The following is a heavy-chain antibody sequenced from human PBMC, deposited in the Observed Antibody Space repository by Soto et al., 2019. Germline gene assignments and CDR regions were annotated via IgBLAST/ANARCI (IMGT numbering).Heavy chain of an antibody. CDR3: ARDLAAAPNEESPRFDP. CDR1: GYTFTSYY. Sequence: QVQLVQSGAEVKKPGASEKVSCKASGYTFTSYYMHWVRQAPGQGLEWMGIINPSGGSTSYAQKFQGRVTMTRDTSTSTVYMELSSLRSEDTAVYYCARDLAAAPNEESPRFDPWGQGTLVTVSS. D-gene: IGHD6-13*01. CDR2: INPSGGST. J-gene: IGHJ5*02. V-gene: IGHV1-46*01.